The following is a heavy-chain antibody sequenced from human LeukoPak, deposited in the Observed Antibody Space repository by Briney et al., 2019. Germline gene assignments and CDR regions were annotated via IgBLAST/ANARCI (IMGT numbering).Heavy chain of an antibody. D-gene: IGHD3-9*01. J-gene: IGHJ1*01. CDR3: ARVRAVPGDILTGPYSEYFQH. Sequence: ASVKVSCKASGYTFTSYGISWVRQATGQGLEWMGWMNPNSGNTGYAQKFQGRVTMTRNTSISTAYMELSSLRSEDTAVYYCARVRAVPGDILTGPYSEYFQHWGQGTLVTVSS. CDR2: MNPNSGNT. V-gene: IGHV1-8*02. CDR1: GYTFTSYG.